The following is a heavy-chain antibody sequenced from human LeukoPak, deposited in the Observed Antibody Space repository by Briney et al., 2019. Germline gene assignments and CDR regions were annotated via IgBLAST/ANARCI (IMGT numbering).Heavy chain of an antibody. J-gene: IGHJ4*02. Sequence: GGSLRLSCVASGFTFSSYAMSWVRQAPGKGLEWVSVISGSGGSTYHADSMKGRFTISRDNSRDTLHLQMNSLRAEDTAVYYCAKTGRGITTFHYFDYWGQGTLVTVSS. V-gene: IGHV3-23*01. D-gene: IGHD3-22*01. CDR3: AKTGRGITTFHYFDY. CDR1: GFTFSSYA. CDR2: ISGSGGST.